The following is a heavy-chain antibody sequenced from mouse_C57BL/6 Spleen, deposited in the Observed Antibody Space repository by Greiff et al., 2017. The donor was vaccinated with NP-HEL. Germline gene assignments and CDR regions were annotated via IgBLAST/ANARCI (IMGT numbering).Heavy chain of an antibody. CDR3: ASPPLYYGNYEDYFDY. Sequence: QVQLQQPGAELVKPGASVKLSCKASGYTFTSYWMHWVKQRPGQGLEWIGMIHPNSGSTNYNEKFKSKATLTVDKSSSTAYMQLSSLTSEDSAVYYCASPPLYYGNYEDYFDYWGQGTTLTVSS. CDR1: GYTFTSYW. D-gene: IGHD2-1*01. V-gene: IGHV1-64*01. J-gene: IGHJ2*01. CDR2: IHPNSGST.